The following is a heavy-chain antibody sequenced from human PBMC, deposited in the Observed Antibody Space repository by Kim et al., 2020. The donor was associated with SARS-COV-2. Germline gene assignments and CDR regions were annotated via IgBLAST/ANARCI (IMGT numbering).Heavy chain of an antibody. CDR3: ARTQGDGLLRYFDSCMDV. J-gene: IGHJ6*02. CDR1: GYTFTSYG. CDR2: ISAYNGNT. D-gene: IGHD3-9*01. V-gene: IGHV1-18*01. Sequence: ASVKVSCKASGYTFTSYGISWVRQAPGQGLEWMGWISAYNGNTNYAQKLQGRVTMTTDTSTSTAYMELRSLRSDDTAVYYCARTQGDGLLRYFDSCMDVWGQGTTVTVSS.